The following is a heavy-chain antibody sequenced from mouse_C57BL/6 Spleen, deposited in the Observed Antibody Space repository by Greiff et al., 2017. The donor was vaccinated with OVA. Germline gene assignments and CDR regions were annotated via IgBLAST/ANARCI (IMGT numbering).Heavy chain of an antibody. D-gene: IGHD1-1*01. CDR2: IYPCNGGT. CDR3: ARHYGSSYAMDY. J-gene: IGHJ4*01. V-gene: IGHV1-53*01. Sequence: QVQLQQPWTELVKPGASVKLSCKASGYTFPSYWMHLVKQRPGQGLEWVGNIYPCNGGTNYNEKFKGKATLTVDKSSSTAYMQLSSLTSEDSAVYYCARHYGSSYAMDYWGQGTSVTVSS. CDR1: GYTFPSYW.